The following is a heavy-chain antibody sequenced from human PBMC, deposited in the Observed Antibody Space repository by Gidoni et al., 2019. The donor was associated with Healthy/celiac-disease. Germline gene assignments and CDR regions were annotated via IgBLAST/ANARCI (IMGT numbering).Heavy chain of an antibody. V-gene: IGHV1-69*01. CDR1: AGTFRSYA. Sequence: QVQLVQSGAEVKKPGSSVKVSCQASAGTFRSYAISWVRQAPGQGLEWMGGIIPIFGTANYAQKFQGRVTITADESTSTAYMELSSLRSEDTAVYYCARDKGNSSGWSYYYYYMDVWGKGTTVTVSS. J-gene: IGHJ6*03. D-gene: IGHD6-19*01. CDR2: IIPIFGTA. CDR3: ARDKGNSSGWSYYYYYMDV.